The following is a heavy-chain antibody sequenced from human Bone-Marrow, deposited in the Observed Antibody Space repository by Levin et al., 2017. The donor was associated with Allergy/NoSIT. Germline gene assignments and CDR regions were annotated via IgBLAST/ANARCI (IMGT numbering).Heavy chain of an antibody. V-gene: IGHV4-59*01. Sequence: SETLSLTCSVSGGSFGTDYWSWIRQPPGKGLEWIGYVYHSGSANYNPSRKSRVIISVDTSKNQFSLRLTSVTAADTAVYYCARGPNYGNKFDFWGQGILVTVSP. J-gene: IGHJ4*02. CDR3: ARGPNYGNKFDF. CDR1: GGSFGTDY. CDR2: VYHSGSA. D-gene: IGHD4-11*01.